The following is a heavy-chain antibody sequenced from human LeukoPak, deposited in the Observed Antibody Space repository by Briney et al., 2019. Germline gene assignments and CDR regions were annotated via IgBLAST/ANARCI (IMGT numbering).Heavy chain of an antibody. Sequence: PGGSLRLSCAASGFTFSSYSMNWVRQAPGKGLEWVSSMSSSSSYIYYADSVKGRFTISRDNAKNSLYLQMNSLRAEDTAVYYCARDPIPFYGSESYVSYWGQGTLVTVSS. V-gene: IGHV3-21*01. D-gene: IGHD3-10*01. CDR1: GFTFSSYS. CDR2: MSSSSSYI. CDR3: ARDPIPFYGSESYVSY. J-gene: IGHJ4*02.